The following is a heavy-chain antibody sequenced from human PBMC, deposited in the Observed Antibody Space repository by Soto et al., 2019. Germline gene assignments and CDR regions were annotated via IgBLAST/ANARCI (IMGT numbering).Heavy chain of an antibody. CDR2: VFHSGSV. CDR1: GGSLSTPVW. Sequence: TLSLTCGVSGGSLSTPVWWTWVRLTPGKGLEWIGEVFHSGSVNYNPSLQSRVTISVDKSTNHFSLRLTSVTAADTAVYYCARKAWTRLDYWGQGALVTVSS. J-gene: IGHJ4*02. CDR3: ARKAWTRLDY. V-gene: IGHV4-4*02. D-gene: IGHD1-1*01.